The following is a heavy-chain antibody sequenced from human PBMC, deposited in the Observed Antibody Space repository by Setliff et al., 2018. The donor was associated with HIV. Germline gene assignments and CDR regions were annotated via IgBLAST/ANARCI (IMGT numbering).Heavy chain of an antibody. CDR3: AAASSWDPLLDY. J-gene: IGHJ4*02. CDR2: INHSGST. D-gene: IGHD6-13*01. V-gene: IGHV4-34*01. CDR1: GGSFSGYY. Sequence: SETLSLTCAVYGGSFSGYYWSWIRQPPGKGLEWTGEINHSGSTNYNPSLKSRVTISVDTSLDQFSLKLNSVTAADTAVYYCAAASSWDPLLDYWGQGTLVTVSS.